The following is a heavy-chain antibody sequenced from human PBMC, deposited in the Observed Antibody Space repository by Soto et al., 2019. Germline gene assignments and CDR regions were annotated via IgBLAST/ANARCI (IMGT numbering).Heavy chain of an antibody. D-gene: IGHD3-22*01. V-gene: IGHV4-61*01. J-gene: IGHJ4*02. CDR1: GGSVSSGNYY. CDR3: ARDPGYDSSGYCVDD. Sequence: SETLSLTCTVSGGSVSSGNYYWSWIRQPPGKGLQWIGYLYYSGSTYYNPSLRSRVTISADTSKNQFSLKMSSVTAADTAVYYCARDPGYDSSGYCVDDWGQGALVTVSS. CDR2: LYYSGST.